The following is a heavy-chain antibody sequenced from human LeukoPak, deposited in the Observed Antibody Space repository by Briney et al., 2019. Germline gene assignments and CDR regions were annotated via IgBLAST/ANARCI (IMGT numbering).Heavy chain of an antibody. CDR3: ARDLDY. CDR1: GFTFSTYW. V-gene: IGHV3-7*01. CDR2: IKQDGSGK. J-gene: IGHJ4*02. Sequence: GGSLRLSCAASGFTFSTYWMSWVRQAPGKGLEWEASIKQDGSGKYYVDSVKGRFTISRDNAKNSLYLQMNSLTAEDTAVYYCARDLDYWGQGTLVTVSS.